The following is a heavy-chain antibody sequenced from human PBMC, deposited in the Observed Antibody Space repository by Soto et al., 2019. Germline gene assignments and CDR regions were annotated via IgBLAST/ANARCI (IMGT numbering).Heavy chain of an antibody. D-gene: IGHD2-2*01. CDR1: GFTFSSYA. V-gene: IGHV3-23*01. CDR2: ISGSGGST. CDR3: AKALGDSTNNHIYYYYGMDV. Sequence: GGSLRLSCAASGFTFSSYAMSWVRQAPGKGLEWVSAISGSGGSTYYADSVKGRFTISRDNSKNTLYLQMNSLRAEDTAVYYCAKALGDSTNNHIYYYYGMDVWGQGTTVTVSS. J-gene: IGHJ6*02.